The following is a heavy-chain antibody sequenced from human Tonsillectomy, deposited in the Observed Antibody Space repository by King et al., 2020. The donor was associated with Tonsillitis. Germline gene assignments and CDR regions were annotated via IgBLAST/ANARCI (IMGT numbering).Heavy chain of an antibody. CDR1: GGSISDYY. J-gene: IGHJ4*02. V-gene: IGHV4-59*01. Sequence: QVQLQESGPGLVKPSETLSLTCTVSGGSISDYYWSWIRQPPGKGLEWIGYIHYSGSTNFNPSLKSGVTISVDTSKNQFSLKLSSVTAADTAVYYCARAWDYALYYFDYWGQGTLVTVSS. CDR2: IHYSGST. D-gene: IGHD2-2*01. CDR3: ARAWDYALYYFDY.